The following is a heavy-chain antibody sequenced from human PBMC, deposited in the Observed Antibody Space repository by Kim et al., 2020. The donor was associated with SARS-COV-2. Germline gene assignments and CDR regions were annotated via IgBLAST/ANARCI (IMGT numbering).Heavy chain of an antibody. CDR3: ARTTGRSRDFDF. J-gene: IGHJ4*03. D-gene: IGHD4-17*01. V-gene: IGHV3-48*03. Sequence: YNADSVNGRFTISSDNTNNSLYLQMNSLGTGDTAVYYCARTTGRSRDFDFWGHGTLVTVSS.